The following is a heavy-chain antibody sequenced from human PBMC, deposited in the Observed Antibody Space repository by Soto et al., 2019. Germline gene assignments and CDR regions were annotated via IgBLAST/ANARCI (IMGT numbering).Heavy chain of an antibody. CDR3: AKDRSGSYYRLIASFMDY. CDR2: ISGSGGST. J-gene: IGHJ4*02. CDR1: GFTFSSYA. D-gene: IGHD1-26*01. V-gene: IGHV3-23*01. Sequence: GGSLRLSCAASGFTFSSYAMSWVRQAPGKGLEWVSAISGSGGSTYYTDSVKGRFTISRDNSKNTFYLQMNSLRAEDTAVYYFAKDRSGSYYRLIASFMDYWGQGTLVTVSS.